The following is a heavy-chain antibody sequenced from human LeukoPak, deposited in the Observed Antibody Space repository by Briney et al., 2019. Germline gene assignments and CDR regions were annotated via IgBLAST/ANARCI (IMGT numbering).Heavy chain of an antibody. J-gene: IGHJ4*02. Sequence: PSEALSLTCTVSGGSINSYYWSWIRQPAGKGLEWIGRIYSSGSTGYNPSLKSRVTMSLDTSKNQFSLNLSSVTAADTAVYYCARVDIRTAFFDYWGQGTLVTVSS. D-gene: IGHD5-12*01. V-gene: IGHV4-4*07. CDR2: IYSSGST. CDR3: ARVDIRTAFFDY. CDR1: GGSINSYY.